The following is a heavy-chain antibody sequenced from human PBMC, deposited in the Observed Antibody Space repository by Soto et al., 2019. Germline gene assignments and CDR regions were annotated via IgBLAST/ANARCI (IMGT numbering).Heavy chain of an antibody. D-gene: IGHD4-17*01. CDR1: GYTFTSYG. V-gene: IGHV1-18*04. CDR2: ISAYNGNT. CDR3: ARGLLYGDYVRVYYYGIDV. J-gene: IGHJ6*02. Sequence: QVQLVQSGAEVKKPGASVKVSCKASGYTFTSYGISWVRQAPGQGLEWMGWISAYNGNTNYARKLQGRVTMTTDTTTRTAYVELSSLRSADTAVYYCARGLLYGDYVRVYYYGIDVWGQGTTFTVS.